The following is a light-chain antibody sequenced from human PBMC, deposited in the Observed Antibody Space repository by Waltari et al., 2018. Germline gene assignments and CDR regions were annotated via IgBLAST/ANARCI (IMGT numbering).Light chain of an antibody. V-gene: IGLV2-14*03. Sequence: QSALTQPASVSGSPGQSITISCTGTSSDVGGYNYVSWYQQHPGKAPKLMIFDVNNRPSGVSNRFSGSKSGNTVSLTISGLQADDEADYYCSAYISSSTLELFGGGTRLTVL. CDR3: SAYISSSTLEL. CDR2: DVN. J-gene: IGLJ2*01. CDR1: SSDVGGYNY.